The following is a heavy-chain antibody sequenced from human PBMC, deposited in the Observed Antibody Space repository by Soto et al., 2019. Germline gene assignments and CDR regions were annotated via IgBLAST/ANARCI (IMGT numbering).Heavy chain of an antibody. J-gene: IGHJ5*02. V-gene: IGHV4-38-2*02. CDR3: ARDTAHYSSSWFLFDP. CDR2: IYHSGST. CDR1: GYSISSGYY. Sequence: PSATLSLTCAVSGYSISSGYYWGWIRQPPGKGLEWIGRIYHSGSTYYNPSLKSRVTISVDTSKNQFSLKLSSVTAADTAVYYCARDTAHYSSSWFLFDPWGQGTLVTVS. D-gene: IGHD6-13*01.